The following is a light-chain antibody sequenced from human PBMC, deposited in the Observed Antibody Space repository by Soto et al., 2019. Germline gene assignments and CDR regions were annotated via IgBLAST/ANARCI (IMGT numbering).Light chain of an antibody. CDR1: QSVSSY. CDR3: QQRSNWRTWT. J-gene: IGKJ1*01. CDR2: DAS. V-gene: IGKV3-11*01. Sequence: EIVLTQSPATLSLSPGERATLSCRASQSVSSYLAWYQQKPGQAPRLLIYDASNRATGIPARFSGSGSGTDFTLTTSSLEPEDFAVYYCQQRSNWRTWTFGQGTKVEIK.